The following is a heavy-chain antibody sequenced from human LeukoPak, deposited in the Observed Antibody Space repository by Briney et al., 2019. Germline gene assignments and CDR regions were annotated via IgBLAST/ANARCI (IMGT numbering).Heavy chain of an antibody. J-gene: IGHJ4*02. CDR2: IYYSGST. V-gene: IGHV4-39*07. CDR3: ARVPTVTFFDY. Sequence: SETLSLTCTVSGGSISSSSYYWGWIRQPPGRGLEWIGIIYYSGSTYYNPSLKSRVTISVDTSKNQFSLKLGSVTAADTAVYYCARVPTVTFFDYWGQGTLVTVSS. D-gene: IGHD4-17*01. CDR1: GGSISSSSYY.